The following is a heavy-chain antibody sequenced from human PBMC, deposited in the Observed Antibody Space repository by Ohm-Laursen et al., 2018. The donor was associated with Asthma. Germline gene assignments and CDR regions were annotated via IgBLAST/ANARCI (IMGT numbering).Heavy chain of an antibody. CDR2: IYYSGLT. Sequence: TLSLTCTVSGDSINSGNNYWSWIRQHPGKGLEWIGYIYYSGLTYSNPSLRSRVIISVDTSKNQFSLNLRSVTAADTAVYYCARVITMVRGVYYYGMDVWGQGTTVTVSS. V-gene: IGHV4-31*03. CDR1: GDSINSGNNY. D-gene: IGHD3-10*01. CDR3: ARVITMVRGVYYYGMDV. J-gene: IGHJ6*02.